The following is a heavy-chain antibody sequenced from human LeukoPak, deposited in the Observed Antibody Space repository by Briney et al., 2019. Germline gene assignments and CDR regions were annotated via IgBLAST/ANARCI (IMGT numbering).Heavy chain of an antibody. CDR1: GGAVSSFY. D-gene: IGHD2-21*02. J-gene: IGHJ4*02. CDR2: FYYSGST. Sequence: PSETLSLTCSVSGGAVSSFYWSGIRQSPGRGLEWIGYFYYSGSTKYNPSLNSRVTMSGDTSKNQLSLRLRSVTASDTAMYYCARHRFASAVILDYWGQGVLVTASS. CDR3: ARHRFASAVILDY. V-gene: IGHV4-59*08.